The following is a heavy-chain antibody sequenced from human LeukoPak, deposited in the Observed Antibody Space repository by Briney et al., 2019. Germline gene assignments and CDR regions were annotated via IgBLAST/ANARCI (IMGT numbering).Heavy chain of an antibody. D-gene: IGHD3-22*01. CDR3: ARSRGSGYGNWFDP. J-gene: IGHJ5*02. V-gene: IGHV4-61*02. CDR1: GGSISSGSYY. CDR2: IYTSGST. Sequence: PSETLSLTCTVSGGSISSGSYYWSWIRQPAGKGLEWIGRIYTSGSTNYNPSLKSRVTISVDTSKNQFSLKLSSVTAADTAVYYCARSRGSGYGNWFDPWGQGTLVTVSS.